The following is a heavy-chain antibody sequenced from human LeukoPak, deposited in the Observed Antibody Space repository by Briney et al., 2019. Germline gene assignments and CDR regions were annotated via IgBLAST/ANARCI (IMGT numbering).Heavy chain of an antibody. CDR1: GGSISSGGYY. V-gene: IGHV4-31*03. J-gene: IGHJ4*02. Sequence: SQTLSLTCTVSGGSISSGGYYWSWIRQHPGKGLEWIGYIYYSGSTYYNPSLKSRVTISVDTSKNQFSLKLSSVTAADTAVYYCARAGFHLWLRFSPDYWGQGTLVTVSS. D-gene: IGHD5-12*01. CDR2: IYYSGST. CDR3: ARAGFHLWLRFSPDY.